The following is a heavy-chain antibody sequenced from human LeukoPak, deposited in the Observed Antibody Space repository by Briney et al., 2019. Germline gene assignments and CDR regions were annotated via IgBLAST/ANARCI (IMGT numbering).Heavy chain of an antibody. D-gene: IGHD1-26*01. CDR3: ARDRLGARFDY. CDR2: IYYSGST. CDR1: GDSISSYY. V-gene: IGHV4-59*12. J-gene: IGHJ4*02. Sequence: PSETLSLTCTVSGDSISSYYWSWIRQPPGKGLEWIGYIYYSGSTNYNPSLKSRVTMSVDTSKNQFSLKLSSVTAADTAVYYCARDRLGARFDYWGQGTLVTVSS.